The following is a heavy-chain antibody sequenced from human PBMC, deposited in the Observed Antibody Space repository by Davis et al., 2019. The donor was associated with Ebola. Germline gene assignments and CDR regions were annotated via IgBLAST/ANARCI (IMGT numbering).Heavy chain of an antibody. V-gene: IGHV3-23*01. J-gene: IGHJ4*02. D-gene: IGHD6-6*01. CDR1: GFTFGSYA. CDR3: AKDLEDSSSSGYFDY. Sequence: GGSLRLSCAASGFTFGSYAMSWVRQAPGKGLEWVSAISGSGGSTYYADSVKGRFTISRDNSKNTLYLQMNSLRAEDTAVYYCAKDLEDSSSSGYFDYWGQGTLVTVSS. CDR2: ISGSGGST.